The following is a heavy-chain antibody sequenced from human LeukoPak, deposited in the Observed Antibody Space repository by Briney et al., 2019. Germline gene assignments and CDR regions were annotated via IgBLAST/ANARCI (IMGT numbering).Heavy chain of an antibody. Sequence: PGGSLRLSCAASGFTFSGSAMHWVRQASGKGLEWVGRIRSKANSYATAYAASVKGSFTISRDDSKNTAYLQMNSLKTEDTAVYYCTRQLGAGSGVDYWGQGTLVTVSS. J-gene: IGHJ4*02. CDR2: IRSKANSYAT. D-gene: IGHD3-16*01. CDR3: TRQLGAGSGVDY. V-gene: IGHV3-73*01. CDR1: GFTFSGSA.